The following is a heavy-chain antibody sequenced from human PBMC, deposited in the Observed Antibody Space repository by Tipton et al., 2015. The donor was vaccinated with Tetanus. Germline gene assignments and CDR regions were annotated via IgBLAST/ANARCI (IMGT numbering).Heavy chain of an antibody. Sequence: TLSLTCSVSGASLRSGDYNWSWIRQPPGKRLEWIGNIYYSGDTAYNPSLQSRATIYLDTAKKHFSLRLSSVTAADTAVYYCARSHVFRFTLFGEEIPRSGRFDPWGQGTLVTVSS. CDR2: IYYSGDT. V-gene: IGHV4-61*03. D-gene: IGHD3-3*01. J-gene: IGHJ5*02. CDR1: GASLRSGDYN. CDR3: ARSHVFRFTLFGEEIPRSGRFDP.